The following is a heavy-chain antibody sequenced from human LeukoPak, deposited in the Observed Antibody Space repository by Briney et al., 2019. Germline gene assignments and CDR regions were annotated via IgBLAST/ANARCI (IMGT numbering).Heavy chain of an antibody. Sequence: GGSLRLSCAASGFTFSSYTMNWVRQAPGKGLEWVSSISSTSSYIYYADSVNGRFSISRDNAKNSVYLQMNSLRAEDTAVYYCARHPSGYRFGSSHYLDYWGLGTLVTVSS. CDR1: GFTFSSYT. J-gene: IGHJ4*02. CDR3: ARHPSGYRFGSSHYLDY. CDR2: ISSTSSYI. V-gene: IGHV3-21*01. D-gene: IGHD5-12*01.